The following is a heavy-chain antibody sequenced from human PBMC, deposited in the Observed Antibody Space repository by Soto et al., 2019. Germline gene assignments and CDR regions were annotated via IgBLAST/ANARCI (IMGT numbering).Heavy chain of an antibody. J-gene: IGHJ6*02. V-gene: IGHV3-30-3*01. D-gene: IGHD6-19*01. CDR2: ISYDGSNK. CDR3: ARAHFAVAGIINEPDYYGMDV. Sequence: GGSLRLSCAASGFTFSSYAMHWVRQAPGKGLEWVAVISYDGSNKYYADSVKGRFTISRDNSKNTLYLQMNSLRAEDTAVYYCARAHFAVAGIINEPDYYGMDVWGQGTTVTVSS. CDR1: GFTFSSYA.